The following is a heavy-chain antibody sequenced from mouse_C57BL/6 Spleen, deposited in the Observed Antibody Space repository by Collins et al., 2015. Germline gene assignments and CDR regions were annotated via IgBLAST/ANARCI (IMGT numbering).Heavy chain of an antibody. CDR1: GYTFTEYT. J-gene: IGHJ4*01. D-gene: IGHD4-1*01. V-gene: IGHV1-62-2*01. Sequence: VKLSCKASGYTFTEYTIHWVKQRSGQGLEWIGWFYPGSGSIKYNEKFKDKATLTADKSSSTVYMELSRLTSEDSAVYFCARHEANWDAMDYWGQGTSVTVSS. CDR3: ARHEANWDAMDY. CDR2: FYPGSGSI.